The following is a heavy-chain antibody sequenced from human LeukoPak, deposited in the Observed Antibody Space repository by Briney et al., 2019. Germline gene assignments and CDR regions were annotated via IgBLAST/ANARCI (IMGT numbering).Heavy chain of an antibody. V-gene: IGHV3-23*01. CDR3: AKDGTSYYYIYY. J-gene: IGHJ4*02. Sequence: PGGSLRLSCAASGFTVSSNYMSWVRQAPGKGLEWVSAISGSGGSTYYADSVKGRFTVSRDDSKNTLYLQMNSLRGDDTAVYYCAKDGTSYYYIYYWGQGTLVTVSS. CDR1: GFTVSSNY. CDR2: ISGSGGST. D-gene: IGHD2/OR15-2a*01.